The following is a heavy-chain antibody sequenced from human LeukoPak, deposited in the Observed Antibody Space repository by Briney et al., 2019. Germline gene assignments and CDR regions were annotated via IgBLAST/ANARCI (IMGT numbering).Heavy chain of an antibody. CDR1: GGSISSSSYY. V-gene: IGHV4-39*07. D-gene: IGHD5-18*01. CDR3: ARVSGYTYGYGPDY. CDR2: IYYSGST. J-gene: IGHJ4*02. Sequence: SETLSLTCTVSGGSISSSSYYWGWIRQPPGKGLEWIGSIYYSGSTNYNPSLKSRVTISVDTSKNQFSLKLSSVTAADTAVYYCARVSGYTYGYGPDYWGQGTLVTVSS.